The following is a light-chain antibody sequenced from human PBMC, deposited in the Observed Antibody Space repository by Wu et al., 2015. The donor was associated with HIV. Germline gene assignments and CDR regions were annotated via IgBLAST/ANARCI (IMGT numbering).Light chain of an antibody. CDR3: QQSNSYPLT. Sequence: AIRMTQSPSPLSASTGDRVTITCRASQDIKSNLAWYQHKPGKAPNLLIFSASTLHSGVPSRFSGSRSGTDFTLTISCLQSEDFATYYCQQSNSYPLTFGGGTKVEIK. CDR1: QDIKSN. J-gene: IGKJ4*01. CDR2: SAS. V-gene: IGKV1-8*01.